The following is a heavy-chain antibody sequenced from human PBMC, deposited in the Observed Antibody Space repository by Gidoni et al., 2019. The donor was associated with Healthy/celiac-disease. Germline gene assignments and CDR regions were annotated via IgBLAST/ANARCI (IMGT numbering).Heavy chain of an antibody. CDR2: IKSKTDGGTT. D-gene: IGHD3-16*02. CDR1: GFTFTNAW. Sequence: EVQLVESGGGLVKPGGSLRPSCAASGFTFTNAWMSWVRNAPGKGLGWVGRIKSKTDGGTTDYAAPVKGRFTISRDDSKNTLYLQMNSLKTEDTAVYYCTTTTYDYVWGSYRFLLDDAFDIWGQGTMVTVSS. CDR3: TTTTYDYVWGSYRFLLDDAFDI. J-gene: IGHJ3*02. V-gene: IGHV3-15*01.